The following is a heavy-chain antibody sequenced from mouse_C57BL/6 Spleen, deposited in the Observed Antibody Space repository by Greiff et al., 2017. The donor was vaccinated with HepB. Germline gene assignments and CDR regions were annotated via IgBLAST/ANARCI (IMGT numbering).Heavy chain of an antibody. J-gene: IGHJ2*01. CDR2: IYPGSGST. Sequence: QVQLKESGAELVKPGASVKMSCKASGYTFTSYWITWVKQRPGQGLEWIGDIYPGSGSTNYNEKFKSKATLTVDTSSSTAYMQLSSLTSEDSAVYYCARFSGRALDYWGQGTTLTVSS. CDR3: ARFSGRALDY. CDR1: GYTFTSYW. D-gene: IGHD4-1*01. V-gene: IGHV1-55*01.